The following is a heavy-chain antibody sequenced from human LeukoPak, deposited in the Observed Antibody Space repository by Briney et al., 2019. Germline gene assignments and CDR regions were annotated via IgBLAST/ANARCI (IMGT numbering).Heavy chain of an antibody. Sequence: PGGSLRLSCAASGFTFSSYAMHWVRQAPGKGLEWVAVISYDGSNKYYADSVKGRFTISRDNSKNTLYLQMNSLRAEDTAVYYCARERDAFDIWGQGTMVTVSS. CDR2: ISYDGSNK. CDR3: ARERDAFDI. CDR1: GFTFSSYA. V-gene: IGHV3-30-3*01. J-gene: IGHJ3*02.